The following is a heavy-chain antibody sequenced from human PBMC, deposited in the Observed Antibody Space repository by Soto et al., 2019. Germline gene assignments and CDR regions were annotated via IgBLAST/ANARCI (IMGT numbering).Heavy chain of an antibody. V-gene: IGHV3-20*04. CDR1: GFTCVDYG. J-gene: IGHJ6*02. CDR3: ARERPVDTSYYGMDV. CDR2: INWSGGRT. Sequence: PGGSLRHSCAASGFTCVDYGMSWVRQAPGKGLEWVTGINWSGGRTGYADSVKGRFTISRDNTKKSLYLQMNSLRAEDTALYYCARERPVDTSYYGMDVWGQGTTVTVSS. D-gene: IGHD5-18*01.